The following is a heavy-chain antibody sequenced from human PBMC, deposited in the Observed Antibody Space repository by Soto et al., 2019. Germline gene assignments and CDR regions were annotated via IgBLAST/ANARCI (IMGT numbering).Heavy chain of an antibody. D-gene: IGHD1-20*01. CDR2: TYHRGST. V-gene: IGHV4-59*01. Sequence: SETLSLTCSVSGVSISSYFWSWIRQAPGRGLEWIGYTYHRGSTNYSPSLKSRVAISLDTSENQFSLKVNSVTAADTAVDYCARIGVYHWPLDYWGQGTPVTVSS. CDR1: GVSISSYF. J-gene: IGHJ4*02. CDR3: ARIGVYHWPLDY.